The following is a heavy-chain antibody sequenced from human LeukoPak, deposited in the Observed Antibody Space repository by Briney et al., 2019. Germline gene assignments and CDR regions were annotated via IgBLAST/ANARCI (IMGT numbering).Heavy chain of an antibody. Sequence: SETLSLTCTVSGGSISSSSYYWGWIRQPPGKGLEWIGSIYYSGSTDYNPSLKSRVTISLDTSKNQFSLKLSSVTAADTAVYYCAREDAQEGTNAFDIWGRGTMVTVSS. D-gene: IGHD2-2*01. J-gene: IGHJ3*02. CDR3: AREDAQEGTNAFDI. CDR1: GGSISSSSYY. V-gene: IGHV4-39*07. CDR2: IYYSGST.